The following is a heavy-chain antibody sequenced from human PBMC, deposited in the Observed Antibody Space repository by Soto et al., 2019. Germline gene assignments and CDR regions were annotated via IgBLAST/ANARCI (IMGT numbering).Heavy chain of an antibody. V-gene: IGHV1-18*01. CDR3: ARDLYYRSSRYFDHEAFDI. CDR1: GYNFTSYG. Sequence: QVQLVQSGADVKKPGASVKVSCKASGYNFTSYGISWVRQAPGQGLEWMGWISPHNDRTKYARRFQERVTMTTETPTSTVYMELGSLRSDDTAVYYCARDLYYRSSRYFDHEAFDIWGQGTVVTVSS. CDR2: ISPHNDRT. J-gene: IGHJ3*02. D-gene: IGHD6-13*01.